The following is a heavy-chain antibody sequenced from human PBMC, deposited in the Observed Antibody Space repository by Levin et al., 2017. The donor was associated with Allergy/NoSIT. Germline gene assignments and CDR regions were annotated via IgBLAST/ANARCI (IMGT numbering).Heavy chain of an antibody. J-gene: IGHJ3*02. V-gene: IGHV3-23*01. CDR1: GFTFSHYA. D-gene: IGHD3-3*01. CDR2: ISAGGGRT. Sequence: GGSLRLSCAASGFTFSHYALSWVRQAPGKGLEWVSGISAGGGRTYYTDSVKGRFTMSKDNSENTVDLQMNSLRADDTAVYYCARVLRSTMDAFDIWGQGTTVTVSS. CDR3: ARVLRSTMDAFDI.